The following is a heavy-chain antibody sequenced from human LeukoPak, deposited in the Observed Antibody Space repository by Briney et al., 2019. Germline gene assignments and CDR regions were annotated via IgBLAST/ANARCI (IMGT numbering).Heavy chain of an antibody. D-gene: IGHD6-19*01. CDR3: ARHGVAGTPYYFDY. Sequence: PSETLSLTCAVSGYSISSGYYWGWIRQPPGKGLEWIGSIYHSGSTYYNPSLKSRVTISVDTSKNQFSLKLSSVTAADTAVYYCARHGVAGTPYYFDYWGQGTLVTASS. J-gene: IGHJ4*02. V-gene: IGHV4-38-2*01. CDR1: GYSISSGYY. CDR2: IYHSGST.